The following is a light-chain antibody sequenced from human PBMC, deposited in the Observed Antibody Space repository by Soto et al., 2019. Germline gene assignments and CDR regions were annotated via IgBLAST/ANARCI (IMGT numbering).Light chain of an antibody. CDR3: QQWGPSTWT. J-gene: IGKJ1*01. CDR1: PSITINS. Sequence: EVVLTQSPGTLSLSQGERATLSCRASPSITINSVAWYQQKAGQAPRLLIYGASSRATGVPDRFSVSVSGTDFNLIINRLEPEDCGVYYGQQWGPSTWTFCQGTKVDIK. CDR2: GAS. V-gene: IGKV3-20*01.